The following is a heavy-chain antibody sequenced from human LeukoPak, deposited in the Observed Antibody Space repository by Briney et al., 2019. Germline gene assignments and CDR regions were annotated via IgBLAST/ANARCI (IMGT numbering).Heavy chain of an antibody. V-gene: IGHV4-38-2*02. Sequence: SETLSLTCTVSGDSISSGYYWGWIRQPPGRGLEWIGSIYHSGSSYYNPSLKSRVTISVDTSKNRFSLKLSSVTAADTAVHYCARYYDGSGSPRFDPWGQGTLVTVSS. D-gene: IGHD3-22*01. CDR3: ARYYDGSGSPRFDP. CDR2: IYHSGSS. J-gene: IGHJ5*02. CDR1: GDSISSGYY.